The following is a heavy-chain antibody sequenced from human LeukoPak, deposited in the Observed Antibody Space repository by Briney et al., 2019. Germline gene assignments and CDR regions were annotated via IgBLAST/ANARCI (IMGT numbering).Heavy chain of an antibody. CDR3: ARHFYYDSSAYDAFHI. CDR2: FYNSGST. J-gene: IGHJ3*02. Sequence: PSETLSLTCTVSGVSISSYYWSWIRQPPGKGLEWLGYFYNSGSTNYNPSLKSRVTISVDTSKNQFSLKLSSVTAADTAVYYCARHFYYDSSAYDAFHIWGQGTMVTVSS. CDR1: GVSISSYY. V-gene: IGHV4-59*08. D-gene: IGHD3-22*01.